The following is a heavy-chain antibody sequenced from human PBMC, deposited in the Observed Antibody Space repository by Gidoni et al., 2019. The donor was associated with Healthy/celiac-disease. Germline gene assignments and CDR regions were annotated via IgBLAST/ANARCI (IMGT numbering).Heavy chain of an antibody. CDR1: GGSFSGYY. Sequence: QVQLQQWGAGLLKPSETLSLTCAVYGGSFSGYYGSWIRQPPGKGLEWIGEINHSGSTNYNPSLSSRVTISVDTSKNQFSLKLSSVAAADTAVYYCARGRFDYWGQGTLVTVSS. V-gene: IGHV4-34*01. CDR2: INHSGST. J-gene: IGHJ4*02. CDR3: ARGRFDY.